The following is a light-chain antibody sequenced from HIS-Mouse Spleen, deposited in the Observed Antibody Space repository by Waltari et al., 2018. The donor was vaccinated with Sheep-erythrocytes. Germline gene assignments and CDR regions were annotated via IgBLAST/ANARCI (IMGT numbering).Light chain of an antibody. CDR3: CSYAGSSTPWV. J-gene: IGLJ3*02. CDR1: SSDVGRYNL. Sequence: QSALTQPASVSGSPGQSITISCTGTSSDVGRYNLVSWYQQHPGKATKLMIYEGSKRPSGVSTRFSGSKSGNTASLTISGLQAEDEADYYCCSYAGSSTPWVFGGGTKLTVL. CDR2: EGS. V-gene: IGLV2-23*01.